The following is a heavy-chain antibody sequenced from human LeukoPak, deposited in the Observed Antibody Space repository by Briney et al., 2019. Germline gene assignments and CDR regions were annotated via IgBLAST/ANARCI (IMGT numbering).Heavy chain of an antibody. Sequence: GGSVRLSCAASGFTFSSYAMSWVRQAPGKGLEWVSAISGSGGSTYYADSVKGRFTISRDNSKNTLYLQMNSLRAEDTAVYYCAKVDRYCSSTSCYGWDYWGQGTLVTVSS. CDR1: GFTFSSYA. CDR3: AKVDRYCSSTSCYGWDY. V-gene: IGHV3-23*01. J-gene: IGHJ4*02. CDR2: ISGSGGST. D-gene: IGHD2-2*01.